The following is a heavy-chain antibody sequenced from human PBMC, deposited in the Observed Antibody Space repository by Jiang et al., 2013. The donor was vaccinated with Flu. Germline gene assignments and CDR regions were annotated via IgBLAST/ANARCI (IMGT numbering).Heavy chain of an antibody. CDR1: GFTFSSYA. J-gene: IGHJ6*04. D-gene: IGHD3-10*01. CDR2: ISGSGGST. Sequence: QLLESGGGLVQPGGSLRLSCAASGFTFSSYAMSWVRQAPGKGLEWVSAISGSGGSTYYADSVKGRFTISRDNSKNTLYLQMNSLRAEDTAVYYCAKAHYYGSGSYYNRYYYYGMDVWGKGTTVTVSS. V-gene: IGHV3-23*01. CDR3: AKAHYYGSGSYYNRYYYYGMDV.